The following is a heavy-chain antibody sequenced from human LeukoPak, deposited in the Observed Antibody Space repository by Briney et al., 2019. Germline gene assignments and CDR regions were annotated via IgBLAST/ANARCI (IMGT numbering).Heavy chain of an antibody. CDR1: GRSISSYY. Sequence: SETLSLTCTVSGRSISSYYWSWIRQPPGKGLEWIGYIYNSGSTNYNPSLKSRVTISLDTSKNQFSLKLSSVTAADTAVYYCARGVVAAAGRTFDLWGQGTLVTVSS. D-gene: IGHD6-13*01. V-gene: IGHV4-59*01. CDR3: ARGVVAAAGRTFDL. CDR2: IYNSGST. J-gene: IGHJ4*02.